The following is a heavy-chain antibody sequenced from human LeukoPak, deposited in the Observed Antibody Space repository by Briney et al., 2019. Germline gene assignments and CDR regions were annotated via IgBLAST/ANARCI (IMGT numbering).Heavy chain of an antibody. D-gene: IGHD6-6*01. Sequence: ASVKVSCKASGGTFSSYAISWVRQAPGQGLEWMGGIIPIFGTANYAQKFQGRVTITTDESTSTAYMELSSLRSEDTAVYYCARDGGAPGSSSPFDYWGQGTLVTVSS. J-gene: IGHJ4*02. CDR2: IIPIFGTA. CDR3: ARDGGAPGSSSPFDY. CDR1: GGTFSSYA. V-gene: IGHV1-69*05.